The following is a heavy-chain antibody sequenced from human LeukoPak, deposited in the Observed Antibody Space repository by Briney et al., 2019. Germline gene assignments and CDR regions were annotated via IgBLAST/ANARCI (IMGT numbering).Heavy chain of an antibody. Sequence: GGSLRLSCAASGFTFSSYSMNWVRQAPGKGLEWVSYISSSSSTIYYADSVKGRFTISRDNAKNSLYLQMNSLRAEDTAVYYCARDRYGDYVGFDYWGQGTLVTVSS. J-gene: IGHJ4*02. V-gene: IGHV3-48*01. CDR1: GFTFSSYS. D-gene: IGHD4-17*01. CDR3: ARDRYGDYVGFDY. CDR2: ISSSSSTI.